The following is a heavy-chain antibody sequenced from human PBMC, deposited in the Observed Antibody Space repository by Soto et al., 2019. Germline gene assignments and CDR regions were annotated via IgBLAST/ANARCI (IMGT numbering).Heavy chain of an antibody. D-gene: IGHD3-10*01. Sequence: XSVKVTCKASGYSFTSLDSNWVRQTAGQGLEWMGWMEPSTGTTGYAQKFQGRVTMTRDTSINTAYMELTTLTSDDTAFYYCARGVSAGVDQWGQGTLVTVSS. V-gene: IGHV1-8*01. CDR3: ARGVSAGVDQ. J-gene: IGHJ1*01. CDR2: MEPSTGTT. CDR1: GYSFTSLD.